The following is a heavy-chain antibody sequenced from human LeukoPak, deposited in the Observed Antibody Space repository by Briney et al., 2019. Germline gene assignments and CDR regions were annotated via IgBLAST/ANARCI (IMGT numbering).Heavy chain of an antibody. Sequence: ASVKVSCTVSGSSVTDLSLYWVRQAPGKGLEWMGGFDVIDSETFYAQKFQGRVTMTEDSSTDTAYMELRSLTSDDTALYYCAAGRPYSLLDYWGQGTLVTVYS. V-gene: IGHV1-24*01. CDR1: GSSVTDLS. J-gene: IGHJ4*02. D-gene: IGHD5-18*01. CDR2: FDVIDSET. CDR3: AAGRPYSLLDY.